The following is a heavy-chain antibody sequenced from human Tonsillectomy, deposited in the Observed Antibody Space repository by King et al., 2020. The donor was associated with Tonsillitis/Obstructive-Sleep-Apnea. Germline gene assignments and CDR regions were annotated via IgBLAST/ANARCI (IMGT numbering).Heavy chain of an antibody. Sequence: QLVQSGAEVKKPGASVKVSCKVSGYTLTELSMHWVRQAPGKGLEWMGGFDPEDGETIYAQKFQGRVTMTEDTSTDTAYMELSSLRSEDTAVYYCATDWGGVYTAMVNAYYYVMDVWGQGTTVTVSS. CDR3: ATDWGGVYTAMVNAYYYVMDV. CDR2: FDPEDGET. CDR1: GYTLTELS. D-gene: IGHD5-18*01. V-gene: IGHV1-24*01. J-gene: IGHJ6*02.